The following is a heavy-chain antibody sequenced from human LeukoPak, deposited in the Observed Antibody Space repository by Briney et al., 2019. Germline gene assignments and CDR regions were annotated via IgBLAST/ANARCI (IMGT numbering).Heavy chain of an antibody. CDR1: GGTFSSYA. V-gene: IGHV1-69*04. CDR2: IIPILGIA. Sequence: GASVKVSCKASGGTFSSYAISWVRQAPGQGLEWMGRIIPILGIANYAQKLQGRVTMTTDTSTSTAYMELRSLRSDDTAVYYCARVRLGELSLSSDYWGQGTLVTVSS. J-gene: IGHJ4*02. D-gene: IGHD3-16*02. CDR3: ARVRLGELSLSSDY.